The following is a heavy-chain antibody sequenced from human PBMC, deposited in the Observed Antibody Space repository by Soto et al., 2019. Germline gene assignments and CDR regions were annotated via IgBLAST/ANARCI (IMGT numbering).Heavy chain of an antibody. D-gene: IGHD2-15*01. CDR2: ISAYNGNT. V-gene: IGHV1-18*01. CDR3: EGDLRWYHSWFDP. Sequence: QVKLVQSGVEVKKPGASVKVSCKASGYTFTSYGISWVRQAPGQGLEWMGWISAYNGNTNYAQKLQGRVTMTPDKSTSTAYMELRSLRSDDTAVYYCEGDLRWYHSWFDPWGQGTLVTVSS. J-gene: IGHJ5*02. CDR1: GYTFTSYG.